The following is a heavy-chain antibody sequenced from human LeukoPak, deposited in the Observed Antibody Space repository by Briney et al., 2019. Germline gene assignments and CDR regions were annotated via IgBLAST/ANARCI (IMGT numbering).Heavy chain of an antibody. V-gene: IGHV4-4*09. D-gene: IGHD1-26*01. CDR1: SGSISSYY. J-gene: IGHJ5*02. Sequence: PSETLSLTCTVSSGSISSYYWSWLRQPSGKGLEWIGHIHGSGSTKYNPSLKSRVTMSVDTSKKQISLKLSSVTAADTAVYYCALGGGGYPMFSWGQGALVTVSS. CDR2: IHGSGST. CDR3: ALGGGGYPMFS.